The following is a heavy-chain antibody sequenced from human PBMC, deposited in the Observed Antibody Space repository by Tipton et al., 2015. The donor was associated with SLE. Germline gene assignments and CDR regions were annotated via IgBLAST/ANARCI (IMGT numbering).Heavy chain of an antibody. D-gene: IGHD4-23*01. CDR3: ARDSTMVVT. J-gene: IGHJ4*02. CDR1: GGSISSHY. V-gene: IGHV4-59*11. Sequence: TLSLTCTVSGGSISSHYWSWIRQPPGKGLEWIGYIYYSGSTNYNPSLKSRVTISVDTSKNQFSLKLSSVTAADTAVYYCARDSTMVVTWGQGTLATVSS. CDR2: IYYSGST.